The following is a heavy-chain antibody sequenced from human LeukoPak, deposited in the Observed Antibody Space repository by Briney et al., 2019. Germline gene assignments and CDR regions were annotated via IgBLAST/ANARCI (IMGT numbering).Heavy chain of an antibody. CDR3: ARDPLNWFDP. V-gene: IGHV4-38-2*02. Sequence: SETLSLTCTVSGYSNSSGYYWGWIRQPPGKGLEWIGSIYHSGSTYYNPSLKSRVTISVDTSKNQFSLKLSSVTAADTAVYYCARDPLNWFDPWGQGTLVTVSS. CDR1: GYSNSSGYY. J-gene: IGHJ5*02. CDR2: IYHSGST.